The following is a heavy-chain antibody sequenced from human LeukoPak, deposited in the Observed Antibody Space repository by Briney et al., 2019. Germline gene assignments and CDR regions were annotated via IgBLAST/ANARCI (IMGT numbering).Heavy chain of an antibody. V-gene: IGHV3-30-3*02. CDR3: AKKGYSSGKTDAFDI. CDR1: GFTYTSYA. D-gene: IGHD6-19*01. J-gene: IGHJ3*02. Sequence: GRSLRLSWEASGFTYTSYAIHWVRQAPGKGLEWVAVISSDGSNKYYADSVKGRFTISRDNSKNTLYLQMSSLRAEDTAIYYCAKKGYSSGKTDAFDIWGQGTMVTVSS. CDR2: ISSDGSNK.